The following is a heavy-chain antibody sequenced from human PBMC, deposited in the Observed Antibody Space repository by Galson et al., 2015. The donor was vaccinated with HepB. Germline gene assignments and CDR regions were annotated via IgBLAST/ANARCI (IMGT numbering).Heavy chain of an antibody. J-gene: IGHJ4*02. D-gene: IGHD6-6*01. Sequence: ETLSLTCTVSGRSVSNSSYYWGWIRQPPGKGLEWIGSIYYRGSTYYNPSLKSRVIISVDTSKNQFSLKLSSVTAADTALYYCARLRRYSGSSQVDYWGQGTLVTVSS. CDR2: IYYRGST. CDR3: ARLRRYSGSSQVDY. CDR1: GRSVSNSSYY. V-gene: IGHV4-39*01.